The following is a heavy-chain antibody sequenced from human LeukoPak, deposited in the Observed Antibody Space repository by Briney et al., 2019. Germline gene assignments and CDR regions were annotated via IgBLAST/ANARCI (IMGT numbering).Heavy chain of an antibody. CDR2: INNNNGNT. CDR1: GYTFTNFG. CDR3: ARDRDVVLVAAPRY. D-gene: IGHD2-21*01. V-gene: IGHV1-18*01. Sequence: ASVKVSCMGSGYTFTNFGTSWVRQAPGQGLEWMGYINNNNGNTNYARKFQGRVTMTTDTSTRTAYMELRSLRSDDTAVYYCARDRDVVLVAAPRYWGQGTLVTVSP. J-gene: IGHJ4*02.